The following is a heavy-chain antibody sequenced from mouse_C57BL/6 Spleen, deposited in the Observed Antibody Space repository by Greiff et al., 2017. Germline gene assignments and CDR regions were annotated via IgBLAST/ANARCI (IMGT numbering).Heavy chain of an antibody. Sequence: VQLQQSGAELVKPGASVTMSCKASGYTFTTYPIEWMKQNHGKSLEWIGNFHPDNDDTKYNEKVKCKAPLTVEKASSTVYLELSRVTSDDSAVYYCAMGDYFDYWGQGTTLTVSS. J-gene: IGHJ2*01. CDR1: GYTFTTYP. CDR2: FHPDNDDT. V-gene: IGHV1-47*01. CDR3: AMGDYFDY.